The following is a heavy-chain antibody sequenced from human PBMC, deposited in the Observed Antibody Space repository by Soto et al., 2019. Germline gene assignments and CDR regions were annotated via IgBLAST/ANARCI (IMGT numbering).Heavy chain of an antibody. J-gene: IGHJ4*02. CDR2: INHSGST. CDR3: ARSSVTIFGVVIIPVPHFDX. V-gene: IGHV4-34*01. CDR1: GGSFSGYY. Sequence: SDTLSLTCAVYGGSFSGYYWSWIRQPPGKGLEWIGEINHSGSTNYNPSLKSRVTISVDTSKNQFSLKLSSVTAEDTAVYYCARSSVTIFGVVIIPVPHFDXWGQGTLVTVSX. D-gene: IGHD3-3*01.